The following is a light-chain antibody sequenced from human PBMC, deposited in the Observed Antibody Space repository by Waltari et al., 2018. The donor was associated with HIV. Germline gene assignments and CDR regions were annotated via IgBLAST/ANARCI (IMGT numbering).Light chain of an antibody. J-gene: IGLJ3*02. Sequence: QSALTQPRSVSGSPGQSVTIPCTGTSLDVGGYDSFSWYLQHPGKVPTLRIYKVINRPSGVPDRFSGSKSGNTASLTISGLQTEDEADYFCCSYAGTYTYVLFGGGTKLTVL. CDR1: SLDVGGYDS. CDR3: CSYAGTYTYVL. V-gene: IGLV2-11*01. CDR2: KVI.